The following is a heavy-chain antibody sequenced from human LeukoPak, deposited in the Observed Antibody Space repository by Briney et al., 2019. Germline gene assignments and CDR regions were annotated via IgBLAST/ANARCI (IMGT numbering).Heavy chain of an antibody. CDR1: GGSISSSSYY. Sequence: PSETLFLTCTVSGGSISSSSYYWGWIRQPPGKGLEWIGSIYYSGSTYYNPSLKSRVTISVDTSKNQFSLKLSSVTAADTAVYYCARVVRGPGPSNWFDPWGQGTLVTVSS. D-gene: IGHD3-10*01. J-gene: IGHJ5*02. CDR2: IYYSGST. CDR3: ARVVRGPGPSNWFDP. V-gene: IGHV4-39*01.